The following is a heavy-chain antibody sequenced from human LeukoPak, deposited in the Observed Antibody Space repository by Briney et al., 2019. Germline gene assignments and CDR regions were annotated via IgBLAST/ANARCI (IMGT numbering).Heavy chain of an antibody. CDR2: ISGSGGST. CDR3: AKDLYDSSGYYYLFDY. J-gene: IGHJ4*02. D-gene: IGHD3-22*01. Sequence: GGSLRLSCAASGFTLSSYAMSWVRQAPGKGLEWVSAISGSGGSTYYADSVKGRFTISRDNSKNTLYLQMNSLRAEDTAVYYCAKDLYDSSGYYYLFDYWGQGTLVTVSS. V-gene: IGHV3-23*01. CDR1: GFTLSSYA.